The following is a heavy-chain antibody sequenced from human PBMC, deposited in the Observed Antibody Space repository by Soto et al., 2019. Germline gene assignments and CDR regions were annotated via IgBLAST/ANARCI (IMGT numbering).Heavy chain of an antibody. D-gene: IGHD4-4*01. CDR3: ARGNGNYSSGFDV. CDR2: IKPDGSEQ. J-gene: IGHJ6*02. CDR1: EFTFDKYY. Sequence: EVQLVESGGGLVQPGGSLRLSCAASEFTFDKYYMTWVRQAPGKGPEWVANIKPDGSEQYYVDSVKGRFTISRDNANNSFYLQKNSLRAGDTAVYFCARGNGNYSSGFDVWGQGPTVTVSS. V-gene: IGHV3-7*04.